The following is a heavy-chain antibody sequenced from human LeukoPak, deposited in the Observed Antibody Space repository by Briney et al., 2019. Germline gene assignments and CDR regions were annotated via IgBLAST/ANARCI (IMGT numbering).Heavy chain of an antibody. Sequence: GGSLRLSCAASVFTFSSYWMSWVRQAPGQGLEWVANMNQDASEKYYGDSVKGRFTISRDNAKNSLYLQMNSLRAEDTAVYYCARDGAGYSRNWGQGALVTVSS. J-gene: IGHJ4*02. CDR3: ARDGAGYSRN. V-gene: IGHV3-7*01. D-gene: IGHD6-13*01. CDR2: MNQDASEK. CDR1: VFTFSSYW.